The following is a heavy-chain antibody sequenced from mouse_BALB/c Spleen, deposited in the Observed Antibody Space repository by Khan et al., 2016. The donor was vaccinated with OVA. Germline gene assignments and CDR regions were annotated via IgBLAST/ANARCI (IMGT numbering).Heavy chain of an antibody. CDR2: ISSAGTYT. CDR1: GFTFSTYG. J-gene: IGHJ4*01. D-gene: IGHD1-1*01. CDR3: ARHWVGIMDY. V-gene: IGHV5-6*01. Sequence: EVELVESGGDLVKPGGSLKLSCAASGFTFSTYGMSWVRQTPDKRLEWVATISSAGTYTYYPDSVKGRFPISRDNAKNTLYLQMNSLRSEDTAMYYCARHWVGIMDYWGQGTSLTVSS.